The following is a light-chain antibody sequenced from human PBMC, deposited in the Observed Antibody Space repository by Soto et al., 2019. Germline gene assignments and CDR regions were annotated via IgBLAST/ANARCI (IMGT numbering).Light chain of an antibody. CDR1: SSDVGSYNL. CDR2: EVS. V-gene: IGLV2-23*02. Sequence: QSVLTQPASVSGSPGQSITISCTGTSSDVGSYNLVSWYQQHPRKGPKFTIYEVSKRPSGVSNRFSGSKSGNTASLTISGLQAEDEADYDCCSYAGSRIHVVFGGGTKLTVL. J-gene: IGLJ2*01. CDR3: CSYAGSRIHVV.